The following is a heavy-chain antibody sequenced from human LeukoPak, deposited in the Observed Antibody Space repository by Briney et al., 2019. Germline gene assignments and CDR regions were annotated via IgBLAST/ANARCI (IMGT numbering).Heavy chain of an antibody. Sequence: GGSLRLSCAASGFTFSSYGMHWVRQAPGKGLEWVAFIRYDGSNKYYADFVKGRFTISRDNSKNTLYLQMNSLRAEDTAVYYCAKVINVVASEYFQHWGQGTLATVSS. CDR1: GFTFSSYG. V-gene: IGHV3-30*02. J-gene: IGHJ1*01. D-gene: IGHD2-15*01. CDR3: AKVINVVASEYFQH. CDR2: IRYDGSNK.